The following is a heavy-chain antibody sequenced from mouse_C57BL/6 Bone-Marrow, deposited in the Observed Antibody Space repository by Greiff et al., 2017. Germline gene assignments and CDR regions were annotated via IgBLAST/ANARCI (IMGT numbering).Heavy chain of an antibody. CDR1: GYTFTGYW. D-gene: IGHD5-1*01. CDR2: INPSSGNT. CDR3: SRWDEYGYARDY. Sequence: QVQLKQSGAELAKPGASVKLSCKASGYTFTGYWMNWVKQRPGKGLEWIGYINPSSGNTKYNQKFKDKATWTADKSSSTAYMQLSSLTYEDSADYDYSRWDEYGYARDYGGQGTSVTVSS. J-gene: IGHJ4*01. V-gene: IGHV1-7*01.